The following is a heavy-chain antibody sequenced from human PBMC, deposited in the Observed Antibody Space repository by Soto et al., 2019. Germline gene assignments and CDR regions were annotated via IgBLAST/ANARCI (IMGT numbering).Heavy chain of an antibody. D-gene: IGHD3-10*01. J-gene: IGHJ4*02. Sequence: GGSLRLSCTVSEVTFSNYAMNWVRQAPGKGVEWVASLSGSDGNTNYADSVKRQCIISRDNYKNTLYLLMKSMRADDTAIYYCAKHRADYVSGADTIYFDSWGQGALVTVSS. CDR3: AKHRADYVSGADTIYFDS. V-gene: IGHV3-23*01. CDR1: EVTFSNYA. CDR2: LSGSDGNT.